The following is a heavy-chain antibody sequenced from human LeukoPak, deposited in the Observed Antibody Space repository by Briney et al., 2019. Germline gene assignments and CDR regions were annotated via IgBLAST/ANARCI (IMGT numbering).Heavy chain of an antibody. J-gene: IGHJ4*02. D-gene: IGHD2-2*01. CDR1: GFTFSSYA. CDR3: ARDISVVVVPAATTFGY. CDR2: ISYDGSNK. Sequence: GGSLRLSCAASGFTFSSYAMHWVRQAPGKGLEWVAVISYDGSNKYYADSVKGRFTISRDNSKNTLYLQMNSLRAEDTAVYYCARDISVVVVPAATTFGYWGQGTLVTVSS. V-gene: IGHV3-30-3*01.